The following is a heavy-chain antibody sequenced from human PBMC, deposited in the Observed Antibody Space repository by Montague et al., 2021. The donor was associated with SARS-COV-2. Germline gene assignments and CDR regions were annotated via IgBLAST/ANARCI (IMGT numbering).Heavy chain of an antibody. V-gene: IGHV4-39*02. Sequence: SETLSLTCLVSGGTISTDNLYWYWAWIRQPPGKGLEWIGSIFHNGDSYYNPSLNTRVTISIDTSRNHFSLSLTSVTAADTAVYYCAKVHPDGAFWSGTKWFDPWGPGIRVTVSS. CDR3: AKVHPDGAFWSGTKWFDP. CDR1: GGTISTDNLYWY. J-gene: IGHJ5*02. D-gene: IGHD3-3*01. CDR2: IFHNGDS.